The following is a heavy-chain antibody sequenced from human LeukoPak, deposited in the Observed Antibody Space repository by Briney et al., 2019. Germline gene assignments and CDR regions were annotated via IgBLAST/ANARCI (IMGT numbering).Heavy chain of an antibody. J-gene: IGHJ6*03. Sequence: GGSLRLSCAASGFTFSSYAMHWVRQAPGKGLEWVAVISYDGSNKYYADSVKGRFTISRDNSKNTLYLQMNSLRAEDTAVYYCAKLYSSIWEVYYYFMDVWGKGTTVTVSS. CDR1: GFTFSSYA. CDR2: ISYDGSNK. V-gene: IGHV3-30*04. CDR3: AKLYSSIWEVYYYFMDV. D-gene: IGHD6-13*01.